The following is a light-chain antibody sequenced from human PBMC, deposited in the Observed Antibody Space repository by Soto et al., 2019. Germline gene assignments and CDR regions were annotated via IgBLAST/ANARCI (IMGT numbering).Light chain of an antibody. CDR2: DVD. Sequence: SVLAHPRSVSWSPGQSVTISCTGTSSDVGGYNYVSWYQHHTGKAPKLMIYDVDKRPSGVPGRFSGSKSGNTASLTISGLQAEDEADYYCCSNAGSYPFVFGTGTKVTVL. V-gene: IGLV2-11*01. CDR1: SSDVGGYNY. CDR3: CSNAGSYPFV. J-gene: IGLJ1*01.